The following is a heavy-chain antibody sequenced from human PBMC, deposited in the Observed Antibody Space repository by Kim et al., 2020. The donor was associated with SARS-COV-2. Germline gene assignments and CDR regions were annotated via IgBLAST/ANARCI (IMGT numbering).Heavy chain of an antibody. CDR2: ISGSGGST. Sequence: GGSLRLSCAASGFTFSSYAMSWVRQAPGKGLEWVSAISGSGGSTYYADSVKGRFTISRDNSKNTLYLQMNSLRAEDTAVYYCAKAVGIASRYYYGMDVWGQGTTVTVSS. CDR3: AKAVGIASRYYYGMDV. V-gene: IGHV3-23*01. CDR1: GFTFSSYA. J-gene: IGHJ6*02. D-gene: IGHD6-6*01.